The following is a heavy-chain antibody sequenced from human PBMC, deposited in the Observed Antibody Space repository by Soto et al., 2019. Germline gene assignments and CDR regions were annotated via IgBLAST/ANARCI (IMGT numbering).Heavy chain of an antibody. V-gene: IGHV1-69*13. CDR2: IIPIFGTA. D-gene: IGHD3-22*01. Sequence: SVKVSCKASGGTFSSYAISWVRQAPGQGLEWMGGIIPIFGTANYAQKFQGRVTITADESTSTAYLQWSSLKASDTAMYYCARQRITMIVVPHDAFDIWGQGTMVTVSS. CDR1: GGTFSSYA. J-gene: IGHJ3*02. CDR3: ARQRITMIVVPHDAFDI.